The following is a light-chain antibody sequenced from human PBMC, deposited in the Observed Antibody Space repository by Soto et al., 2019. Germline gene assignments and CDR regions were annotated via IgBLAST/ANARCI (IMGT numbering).Light chain of an antibody. CDR2: LAS. J-gene: IGKJ2*01. CDR1: QSVLYSSNNKNY. CDR3: QQYYSPPPT. V-gene: IGKV4-1*01. Sequence: DIVMTQSPDSLAVSLGERATINCKSSQSVLYSSNNKNYLAWYQQKPGQPPKLLIYLASTRESGVPDRFSGSGSGTDFTLTISSLPAEDVAVYYCQQYYSPPPTFGQGTKLEIK.